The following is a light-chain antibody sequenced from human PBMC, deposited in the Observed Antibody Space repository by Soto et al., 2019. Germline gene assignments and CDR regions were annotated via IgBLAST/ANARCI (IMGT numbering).Light chain of an antibody. V-gene: IGKV3-20*01. Sequence: EIVLTQSPGTLSLSPGERATLSFRASQSVSSSFLACYQQKPGQAPRLLIYGASSRATGIPDRFSGSGSGTDFTLTISRLEPEDFAVYYCQQYGSSPRTFGQGTKVEIK. CDR3: QQYGSSPRT. J-gene: IGKJ1*01. CDR2: GAS. CDR1: QSVSSSF.